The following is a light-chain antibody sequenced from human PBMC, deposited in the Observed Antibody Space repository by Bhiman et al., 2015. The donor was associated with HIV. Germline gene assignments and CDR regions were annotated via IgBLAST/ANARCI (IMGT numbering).Light chain of an antibody. CDR1: NSDVGGYNY. J-gene: IGLJ2*01. V-gene: IGLV2-14*03. CDR3: SSYASSSTLV. Sequence: QSALTQPASVSGSPGQSITISCTGTNSDVGGYNYVSWFQQHPGKAPKLMIYDVTNRPSGVSNRFSGSKSANTASLTISGLQAEDEADYYCSSYASSSTLVFGGGTQLTVL. CDR2: DVT.